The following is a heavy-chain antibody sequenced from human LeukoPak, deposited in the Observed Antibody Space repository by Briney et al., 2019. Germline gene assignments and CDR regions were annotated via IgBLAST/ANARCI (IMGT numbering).Heavy chain of an antibody. V-gene: IGHV3-33*06. CDR3: AKGSGIAASLLRY. Sequence: GGSLRLSCAASGFTFSSYGMHWVRQAPGKGLEWVAVIWYDGSNKYYADSVKGRFTISRDNSKNTLYLQMNSLRAEDTAVYYCAKGSGIAASLLRYWGQGTLVTVSS. J-gene: IGHJ4*02. CDR2: IWYDGSNK. CDR1: GFTFSSYG. D-gene: IGHD6-13*01.